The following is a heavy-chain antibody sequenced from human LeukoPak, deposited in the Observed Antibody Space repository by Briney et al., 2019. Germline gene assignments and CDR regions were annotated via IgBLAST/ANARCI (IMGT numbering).Heavy chain of an antibody. J-gene: IGHJ4*02. CDR3: ARANCSSTSCAPDY. CDR1: GYTFTSYY. CDR2: INPSGGST. Sequence: ASVKVSCKASGYTFTSYYMHWVRQAPGQGLEWMEIINPSGGSTIYAQIFQGRVTMTRDTSTSTVYMELSRLRSEDTAVYYCARANCSSTSCAPDYWGQGMLVTVSS. V-gene: IGHV1-46*01. D-gene: IGHD2-2*01.